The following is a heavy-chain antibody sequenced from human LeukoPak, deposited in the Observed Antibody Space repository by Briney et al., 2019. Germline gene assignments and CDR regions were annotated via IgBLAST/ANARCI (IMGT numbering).Heavy chain of an antibody. J-gene: IGHJ4*02. Sequence: ASVKVSCKASGYTFSNYGIHWVRQAPGHGLEWMGWISGINTNTNYAQKVQGRVTMTAETSTATAYMELRSLRSDDTAVYYCARARFSSRNRDGYFDSWGEGTLVTVSS. CDR1: GYTFSNYG. CDR2: ISGINTNT. D-gene: IGHD6-13*01. CDR3: ARARFSSRNRDGYFDS. V-gene: IGHV1-18*01.